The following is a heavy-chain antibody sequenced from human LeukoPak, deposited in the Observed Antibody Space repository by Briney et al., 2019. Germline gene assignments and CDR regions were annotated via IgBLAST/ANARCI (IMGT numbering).Heavy chain of an antibody. J-gene: IGHJ4*02. CDR2: INPNSGGT. CDR3: ARKGDYGDLPFDY. CDR1: RHTFTGYY. D-gene: IGHD4-17*01. V-gene: IGHV1-2*02. Sequence: GASVKVSCKASRHTFTGYYIHWVRQAPGQGLEWMGWINPNSGGTNYAQKFQGRVTMTRDTSISTAYMELNTLRSDDTAVYYCARKGDYGDLPFDYWGQGTLVTVSS.